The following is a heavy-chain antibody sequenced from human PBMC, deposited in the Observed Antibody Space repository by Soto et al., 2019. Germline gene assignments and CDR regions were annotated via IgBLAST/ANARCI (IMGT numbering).Heavy chain of an antibody. V-gene: IGHV4-4*07. J-gene: IGHJ2*01. CDR2: LNIAGTI. CDR3: ARDRGEYTSSWFWYFSH. D-gene: IGHD6-13*01. Sequence: SETLSLTCSVSGASVSSFNWNWVRQPAGKGPEWVGRLNIAGTINYNPSLKSRITMSMDTSKNQISLHLRSVTAADTAIYYCARDRGEYTSSWFWYFSHWGHGTLVTVSS. CDR1: GASVSSFN.